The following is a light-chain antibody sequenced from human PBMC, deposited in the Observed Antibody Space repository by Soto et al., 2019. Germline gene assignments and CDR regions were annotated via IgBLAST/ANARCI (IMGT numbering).Light chain of an antibody. V-gene: IGKV4-1*01. Sequence: DIVMTQSPDSLAVSLGERATINCKSSQSVLYSSNNKNYLAWYQQKTGQPPKLLIYWASTRESGVPDRFSGSGSGTDFTLTISSLQAEDVAVYYCQQYYRTPQTFGQGTKVEIK. CDR2: WAS. CDR1: QSVLYSSNNKNY. CDR3: QQYYRTPQT. J-gene: IGKJ1*01.